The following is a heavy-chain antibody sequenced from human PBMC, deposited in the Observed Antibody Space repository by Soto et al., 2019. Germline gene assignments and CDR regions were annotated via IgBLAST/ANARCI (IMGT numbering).Heavy chain of an antibody. CDR2: IYPGDSDT. D-gene: IGHD6-13*01. J-gene: IGHJ6*02. CDR3: ARTAAAGKYYYGVDV. CDR1: GYSFTSYS. Sequence: PGQPRTIARHGSGYSFTSYSPDHVHQMPGKGLEWMGIIYPGDSDTRYSPSFQGQVTISADKSISTAYLQWSSLKASDTAMYYCARTAAAGKYYYGVDVWGQGTTVTVSS. V-gene: IGHV5-51*07.